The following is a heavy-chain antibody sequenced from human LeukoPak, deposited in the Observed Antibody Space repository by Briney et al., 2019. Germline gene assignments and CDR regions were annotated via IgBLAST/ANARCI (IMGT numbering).Heavy chain of an antibody. V-gene: IGHV1-69*05. Sequence: ASVKVSCKASGGTFSSYAISWVRQAPGQGLEWMGGIIPIFGTANYTQKFQGRVTITTDESTSTAYMELSSLRSEDTAVYYCARDNYAGANWFDPWGQGTLVTVSS. CDR2: IIPIFGTA. J-gene: IGHJ5*02. D-gene: IGHD1-7*01. CDR3: ARDNYAGANWFDP. CDR1: GGTFSSYA.